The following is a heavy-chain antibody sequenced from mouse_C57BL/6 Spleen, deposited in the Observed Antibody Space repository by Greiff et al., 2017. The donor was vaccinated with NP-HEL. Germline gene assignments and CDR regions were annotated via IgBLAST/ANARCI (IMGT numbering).Heavy chain of an antibody. Sequence: VQLQQSGPVLVKPGPSVKISCKASGFTFTDYYMHWVKQSHGKSLEGIGLVYPYNGGTSYNQKFKGKATLTVDTSSSTAYMELNSLTSEDSAVYYGASTTRSSSGPWGFAYWGQGTLVTVSA. CDR1: GFTFTDYY. CDR3: ASTTRSSSGPWGFAY. V-gene: IGHV1-36*01. CDR2: VYPYNGGT. D-gene: IGHD3-2*02. J-gene: IGHJ3*01.